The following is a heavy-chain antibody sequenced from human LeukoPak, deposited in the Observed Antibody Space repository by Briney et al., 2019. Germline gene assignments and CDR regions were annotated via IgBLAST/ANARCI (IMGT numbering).Heavy chain of an antibody. J-gene: IGHJ6*02. Sequence: ASVKVSCKASGGTFSSCAISWVRQAPGQGLEWMGRIIPILGIANYAQKFQGRVTITADKSTSTAYMELSSLRSEDTAVYYCARDPHYYYGMDVWGQGTTVTVSS. CDR2: IIPILGIA. CDR3: ARDPHYYYGMDV. CDR1: GGTFSSCA. V-gene: IGHV1-69*04.